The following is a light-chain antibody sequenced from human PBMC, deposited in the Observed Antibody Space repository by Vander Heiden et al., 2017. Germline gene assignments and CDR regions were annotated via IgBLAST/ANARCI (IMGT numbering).Light chain of an antibody. Sequence: DIQMTQSRSSLSASVVDGVTITCRASQSVNTYLNWYQQKPGKAPKLLISAAANLQSGVSSRFSGSGSGTEFTLTISSLQPEDFATYLCQQTYKTPTTFGQGTKVEIK. V-gene: IGKV1-39*01. CDR2: AAA. CDR1: QSVNTY. J-gene: IGKJ1*01. CDR3: QQTYKTPTT.